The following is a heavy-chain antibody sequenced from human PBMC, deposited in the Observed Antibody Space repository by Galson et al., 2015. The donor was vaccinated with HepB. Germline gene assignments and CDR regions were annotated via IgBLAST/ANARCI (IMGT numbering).Heavy chain of an antibody. V-gene: IGHV3-48*02. CDR1: GFTFSSYS. J-gene: IGHJ3*02. CDR2: ISSSSSTI. Sequence: SLRLSCAASGFTFSSYSMNWVRQAPGKGLEWVSYISSSSSTIYYADSVKGRFTISRDNAKNSLYLQMNSLRDEDTAVYYCARDSPRFEIRETYYDFWSGYYRQTSNDAFDIWGQGTMVTVSS. CDR3: ARDSPRFEIRETYYDFWSGYYRQTSNDAFDI. D-gene: IGHD3-3*01.